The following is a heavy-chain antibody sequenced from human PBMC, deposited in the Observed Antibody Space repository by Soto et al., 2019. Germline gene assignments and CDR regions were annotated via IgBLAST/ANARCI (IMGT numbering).Heavy chain of an antibody. V-gene: IGHV3-48*01. Sequence: EVQLVESGGGLVQPGGSLRLSCAASGFTFSSYSMNWVRQAPGKGLEWVSYISSSSSTIYYADSVKGRFTISRDNAKNSLYLQMNSLRAEDTAVYYCAKEDYGDYGGLFDYWGQGTLVTVSS. J-gene: IGHJ4*02. CDR2: ISSSSSTI. CDR1: GFTFSSYS. D-gene: IGHD4-17*01. CDR3: AKEDYGDYGGLFDY.